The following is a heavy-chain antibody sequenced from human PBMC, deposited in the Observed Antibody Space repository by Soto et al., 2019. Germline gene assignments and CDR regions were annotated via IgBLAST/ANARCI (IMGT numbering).Heavy chain of an antibody. CDR2: ISSSGSTI. J-gene: IGHJ4*02. V-gene: IGHV3-48*03. D-gene: IGHD4-4*01. Sequence: GGSLRLSCAASGFTFSSYEMNWVRQAPGKGLEWVSYISSSGSTIYYADSVKGRFTISRDNAKNSLYLQMNSLRAEDTAVYYCARDAMTTVTTNGPPFFDYWGQGTRGTVSS. CDR1: GFTFSSYE. CDR3: ARDAMTTVTTNGPPFFDY.